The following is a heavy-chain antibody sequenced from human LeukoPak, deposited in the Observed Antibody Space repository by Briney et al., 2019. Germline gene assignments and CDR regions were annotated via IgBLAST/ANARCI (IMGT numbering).Heavy chain of an antibody. CDR2: IYPGDSDT. Sequence: KPGESLKISCKGSGYSFTNYWIGWVRQMPGKGLEWMGIIYPGDSDTRYSPSFQGQVTISADKSISTAYLQWSSLKASDSPMYYCARLMAHDYNNLGNWFDPWGQGSLVTVSS. J-gene: IGHJ5*02. CDR3: ARLMAHDYNNLGNWFDP. V-gene: IGHV5-51*01. D-gene: IGHD4-11*01. CDR1: GYSFTNYW.